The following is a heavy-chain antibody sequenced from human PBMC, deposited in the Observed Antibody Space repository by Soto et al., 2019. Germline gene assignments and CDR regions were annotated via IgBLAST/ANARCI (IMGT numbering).Heavy chain of an antibody. CDR2: IGAYNGNT. CDR3: ARDKDYYGSGSYYHAHY. Sequence: ASVKVSCKASGYTFTSYGISWVRQAPGQGLEWMGWIGAYNGNTNYAQKLQGRVTMTTDTSTSTAYMELRSLRSDDTAVYYCARDKDYYGSGSYYHAHYWGQGTLVTVSS. D-gene: IGHD3-10*01. CDR1: GYTFTSYG. V-gene: IGHV1-18*01. J-gene: IGHJ4*02.